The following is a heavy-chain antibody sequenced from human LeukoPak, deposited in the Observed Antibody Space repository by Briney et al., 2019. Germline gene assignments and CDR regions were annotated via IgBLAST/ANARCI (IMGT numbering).Heavy chain of an antibody. J-gene: IGHJ4*02. D-gene: IGHD2-2*01. CDR3: ARGESVAMGSIDY. Sequence: GRSLRLSCSASGFTFSDDPLHWVRQAPGKGLEWVAVISSDGTNKYYADSVKGRFTISRDNSKNTLYLQMNSLRVDDPAVFYCARGESVAMGSIDYWGQGTLVTVSS. CDR2: ISSDGTNK. CDR1: GFTFSDDP. V-gene: IGHV3-30*01.